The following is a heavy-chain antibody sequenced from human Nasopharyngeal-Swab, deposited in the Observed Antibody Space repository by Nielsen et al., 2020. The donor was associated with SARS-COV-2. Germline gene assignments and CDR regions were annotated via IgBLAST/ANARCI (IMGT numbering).Heavy chain of an antibody. J-gene: IGHJ4*02. V-gene: IGHV3-23*01. CDR2: ISGSDHTT. Sequence: GGSLRLSCAASGFTFRSYAISWVRQAPGKGLEWVSVISGSDHTTYYADSVKGRFTISRDNAKNTLYLQMNSLRAEDTAVYYCARGAEGFDYWGQGTLVTVSS. CDR3: ARGAEGFDY. CDR1: GFTFRSYA. D-gene: IGHD1-14*01.